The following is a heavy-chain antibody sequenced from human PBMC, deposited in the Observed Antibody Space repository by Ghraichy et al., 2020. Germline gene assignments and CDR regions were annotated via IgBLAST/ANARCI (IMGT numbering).Heavy chain of an antibody. D-gene: IGHD3-3*01. CDR3: ARFYDFWSGYYYFDY. CDR2: IYYSGST. V-gene: IGHV4-59*01. Sequence: SETLSLTCTVSGGSISSYYWSWIRQPPGKGLEWIGYIYYSGSTNYNPSLKSRVTISVDTSKNQFSLKLSSVTAADTAVYYCARFYDFWSGYYYFDYWGQGTLVTVSS. J-gene: IGHJ4*02. CDR1: GGSISSYY.